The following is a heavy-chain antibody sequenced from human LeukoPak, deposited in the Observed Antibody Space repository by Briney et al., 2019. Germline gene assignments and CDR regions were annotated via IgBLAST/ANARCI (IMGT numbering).Heavy chain of an antibody. CDR1: GGSISTFY. D-gene: IGHD6-13*01. V-gene: IGHV4-59*01. J-gene: IGHJ4*02. CDR2: IYNNATT. CDR3: ARGRAAAYYFDS. Sequence: SETLCLTCTVSGGSISTFYWSWIRQSPGKGLECIGYIYNNATTNYNPSLKSRVTMSVDTSKKQISLKLTSVTSADTAMYYCARGRAAAYYFDSWGQGTQVTISS.